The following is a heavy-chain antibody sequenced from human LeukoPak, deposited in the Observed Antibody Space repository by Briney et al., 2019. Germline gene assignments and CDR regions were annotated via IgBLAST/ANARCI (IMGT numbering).Heavy chain of an antibody. V-gene: IGHV4-61*02. CDR1: GGSISSGSYY. CDR2: IYTSGST. D-gene: IGHD3-10*01. CDR3: ARDVWFGAGRTFDY. J-gene: IGHJ4*02. Sequence: SETLSLTCTVSGGSISSGSYYWSWIRQPAGKGLEWIGSIYTSGSTNYNPSLKSQVTISVDTSKNQFSLRLSSVTAADTAVYYCARDVWFGAGRTFDYWGQGTLVTVSS.